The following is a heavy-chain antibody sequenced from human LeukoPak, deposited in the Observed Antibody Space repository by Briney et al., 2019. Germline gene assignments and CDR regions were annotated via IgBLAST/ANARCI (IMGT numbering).Heavy chain of an antibody. V-gene: IGHV1-69*04. D-gene: IGHD3-9*01. J-gene: IGHJ4*02. CDR3: ARGQYDILTGSLEPFDY. CDR2: NISILGIA. Sequence: SVKVSCKASGGTFSSYAISWVRQAPGQGLEWMGRNISILGIANYAQKFQGRVTITADKSTSTAYMELSSLRSEDTAVYYCARGQYDILTGSLEPFDYWGQGTLVTVSS. CDR1: GGTFSSYA.